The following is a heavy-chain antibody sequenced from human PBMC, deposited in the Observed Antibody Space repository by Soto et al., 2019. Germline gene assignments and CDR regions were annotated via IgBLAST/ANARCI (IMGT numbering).Heavy chain of an antibody. CDR1: GGSIVSGGYY. CDR3: ARASSSWPEDY. Sequence: SETLSLTCTVSGGSIVSGGYYFICIRQHPWNGLEWIGYIYYSGSTYYNPSLKSRVTISVDTSKNQFSLKLSSATAADTAVYYCARASSSWPEDYWGQGTLVTVSS. V-gene: IGHV4-31*03. J-gene: IGHJ4*02. D-gene: IGHD6-13*01. CDR2: IYYSGST.